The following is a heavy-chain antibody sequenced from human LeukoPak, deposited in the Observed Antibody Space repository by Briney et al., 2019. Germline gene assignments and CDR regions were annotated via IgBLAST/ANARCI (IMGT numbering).Heavy chain of an antibody. CDR1: GYTFTGYY. CDR2: MNPNSGNT. J-gene: IGHJ4*02. Sequence: ASVKVSCKASGYTFTGYYMHWVRQATGQGLEYMGWMNPNSGNTGYAQKFQGRVTMTRNTSISTAYMELSSLRSEDTAVYYCARGESREDFDYWGQRTLVTVSS. V-gene: IGHV1-8*02. CDR3: ARGESREDFDY.